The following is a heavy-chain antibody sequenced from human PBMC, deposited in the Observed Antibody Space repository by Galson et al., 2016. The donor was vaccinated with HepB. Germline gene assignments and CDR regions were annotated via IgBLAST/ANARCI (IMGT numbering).Heavy chain of an antibody. D-gene: IGHD3-22*01. CDR2: IDPSDSYT. J-gene: IGHJ6*02. Sequence: QSGAEVKKPGESLRIACKGSGYRFTNYWITWVRQMPGKGLEWMGRIDPSDSYTNYSPSFQGHVTISTDKSISTAYLQWSSLKASDTAMYYCARHQPPFVTSDNYYEKADYGMDVWGQGTTVTVSS. CDR1: GYRFTNYW. CDR3: ARHQPPFVTSDNYYEKADYGMDV. V-gene: IGHV5-10-1*01.